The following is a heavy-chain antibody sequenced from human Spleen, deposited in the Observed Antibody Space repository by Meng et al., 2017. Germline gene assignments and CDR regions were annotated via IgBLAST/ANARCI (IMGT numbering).Heavy chain of an antibody. Sequence: HGQLQEAGPGLLKPSETLSLTCTVSGGSVTTDWWNWFRQPAGRGLEWIGRINTSGNTKYNPSLKSRVTMSLDTSKNQFSLTLGFVTAADTAVYYCVRDAMRFGELSWFDPWGQGILVTVSS. V-gene: IGHV4-4*07. CDR2: INTSGNT. D-gene: IGHD3-10*01. CDR1: GGSVTTDW. J-gene: IGHJ5*02. CDR3: VRDAMRFGELSWFDP.